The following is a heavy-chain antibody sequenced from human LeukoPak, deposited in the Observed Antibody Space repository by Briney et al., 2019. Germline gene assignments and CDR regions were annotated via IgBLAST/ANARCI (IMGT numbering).Heavy chain of an antibody. J-gene: IGHJ4*02. Sequence: SGTLSLTCAVSGGSISSTNWWSWVRQPPGKGLEWIGEIYHSGSTNYNPSLKSRVTISVDKSKNQFSLRLSSVTAADTAVYYCAKYGSGSYYVDYWGQGTLVTVSS. CDR3: AKYGSGSYYVDY. D-gene: IGHD3-10*01. V-gene: IGHV4-4*02. CDR2: IYHSGST. CDR1: GGSISSTNW.